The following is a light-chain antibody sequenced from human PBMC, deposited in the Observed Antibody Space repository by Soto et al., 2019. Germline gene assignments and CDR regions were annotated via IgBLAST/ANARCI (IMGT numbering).Light chain of an antibody. J-gene: IGKJ5*01. Sequence: DFVMTHTPLSLSFAPVQPASISCNXIHILLHITGETFLFWYLQKPGQSPQLLIYDVSTRVSGVPDRFSGSASGTDFTLEISRVETDDVGIYYCMQSTPLPPTFGQGTRLEIK. V-gene: IGKV2D-29*02. CDR2: DVS. CDR3: MQSTPLPPT. CDR1: HILLHITGETF.